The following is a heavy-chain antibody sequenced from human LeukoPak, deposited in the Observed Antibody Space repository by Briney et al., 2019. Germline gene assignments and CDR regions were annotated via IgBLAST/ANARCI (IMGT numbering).Heavy chain of an antibody. V-gene: IGHV4-39*07. CDR2: IYYSGST. D-gene: IGHD3-22*01. J-gene: IGHJ4*02. Sequence: SETLSLTCTVSGGSISSSSYYWGWLRQPPGKGLEWIGSIYYSGSTYYNPSLKSRVTISVDTSKNQFSLKLSSVTAAGTAVYYCARGYYYDSSGYSSPQDYWGQGTLVTVSS. CDR1: GGSISSSSYY. CDR3: ARGYYYDSSGYSSPQDY.